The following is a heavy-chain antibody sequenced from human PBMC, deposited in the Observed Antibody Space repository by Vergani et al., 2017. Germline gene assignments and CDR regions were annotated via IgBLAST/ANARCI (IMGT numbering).Heavy chain of an antibody. Sequence: EVQLVESGGGVVRPGGSLRLSCAASGFTFDDYGMSWVRQAPGKGLEWVSGINWNGGSTGYADSVKGRFTISRDNAKNSLYLQMNSLRAEDTALYHCARDKTWFGEGSSSYYYYYGMDVWGQGTTVTVSS. J-gene: IGHJ6*02. V-gene: IGHV3-20*01. CDR1: GFTFDDYG. D-gene: IGHD3-10*01. CDR2: INWNGGST. CDR3: ARDKTWFGEGSSSYYYYYGMDV.